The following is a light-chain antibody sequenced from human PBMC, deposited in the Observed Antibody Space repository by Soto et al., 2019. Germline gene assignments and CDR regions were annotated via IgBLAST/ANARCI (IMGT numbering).Light chain of an antibody. CDR1: QIVSSS. V-gene: IGKV3-11*01. J-gene: IGKJ4*01. CDR2: DAS. CDR3: QQRSNWLLT. Sequence: EIVLTQSPATLSLSPGERATLSGRASQIVSSSLAWYQQKPGQAPRLLIYDASTRATGIPARFSGSGSGTDFTLTISSLEPEDFAVYYCQQRSNWLLTFGGGTKVEIK.